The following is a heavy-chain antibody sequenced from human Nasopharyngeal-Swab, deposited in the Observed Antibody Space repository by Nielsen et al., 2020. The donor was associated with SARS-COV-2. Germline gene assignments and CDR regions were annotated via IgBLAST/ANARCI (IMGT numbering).Heavy chain of an antibody. V-gene: IGHV4-59*01. CDR2: IYYSGST. D-gene: IGHD4-11*01. Sequence: SETLSLTCTLSGGSISSYYWSWIRQPPGKGLEWIGYIYYSGSTNYNPSLKSRVTISVDTSKNQFSLKLSSVTAADTAVYYCAREPYSNYAGGFDYWGQGTLVTVSS. J-gene: IGHJ4*02. CDR1: GGSISSYY. CDR3: AREPYSNYAGGFDY.